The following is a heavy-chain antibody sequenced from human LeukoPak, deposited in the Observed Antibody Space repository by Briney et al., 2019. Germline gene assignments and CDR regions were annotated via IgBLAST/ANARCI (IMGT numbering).Heavy chain of an antibody. J-gene: IGHJ4*02. CDR2: FYAGGSA. CDR3: ARGLYSSSPPDY. V-gene: IGHV3-53*01. D-gene: IGHD6-13*01. CDR1: GFXVSSKY. Sequence: GGSLRLSCAASGFXVSSKYISWVRQAPGKGLEWISVFYAGGSACYADSVKGRFTISRDNSKNTLYLQMNSLRAEDTAVYYCARGLYSSSPPDYWGQGTLVTVSS.